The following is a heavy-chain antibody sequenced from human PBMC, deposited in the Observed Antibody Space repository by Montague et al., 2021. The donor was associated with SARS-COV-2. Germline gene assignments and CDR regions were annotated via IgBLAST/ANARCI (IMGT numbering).Heavy chain of an antibody. D-gene: IGHD2-2*01. Sequence: TLSLTCTVSAGSISSGGYYWSWIRQHPGKGLEWIGYIYYSGSTYYNPSLKSRVTISVDTSKNQFSLKLSSVTAADTAGYCCARNSSPAAMWGWFDPWGQGTLVTVSS. V-gene: IGHV4-31*03. J-gene: IGHJ5*02. CDR3: ARNSSPAAMWGWFDP. CDR2: IYYSGST. CDR1: AGSISSGGYY.